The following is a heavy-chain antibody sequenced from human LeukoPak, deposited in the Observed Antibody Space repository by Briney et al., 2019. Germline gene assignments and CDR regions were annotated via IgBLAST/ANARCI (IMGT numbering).Heavy chain of an antibody. V-gene: IGHV3-7*01. CDR3: VTGNY. J-gene: IGHJ4*02. Sequence: PGGSLRLSCAASGFTLSSYRMTWVRQAPGKGREWVANINQDGSEKNYVDSVRGRFTISRDNAKNSLYLKMDSLRAEDTAVYYCVTGNYWGQGTLVTVSS. CDR1: GFTLSSYR. CDR2: INQDGSEK. D-gene: IGHD1-14*01.